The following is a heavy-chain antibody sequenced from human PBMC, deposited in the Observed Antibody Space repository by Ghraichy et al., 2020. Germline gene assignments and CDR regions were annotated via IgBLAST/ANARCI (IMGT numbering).Heavy chain of an antibody. V-gene: IGHV1-69*04. CDR2: IIPILGIA. CDR1: GGTFSSYA. J-gene: IGHJ5*02. CDR3: ARVAHYYDSSGPPVNWFDP. D-gene: IGHD3-22*01. Sequence: SVKVSCKASGGTFSSYAISWVRQAPGQGLEWMGRIIPILGIANYAQKFQGRVTITADKSTSTAYMELSSLRSEDTAVYYCARVAHYYDSSGPPVNWFDPGGQGTLVTVSS.